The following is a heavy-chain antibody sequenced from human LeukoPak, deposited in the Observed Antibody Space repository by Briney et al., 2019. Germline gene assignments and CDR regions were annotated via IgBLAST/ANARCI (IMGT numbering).Heavy chain of an antibody. D-gene: IGHD1-14*01. Sequence: GGSLRLSCAASGFTVSGNYMSWVRQAPGKGLEWVSAISGSGGSTYYADSVKGRFTISRDNAKNTLYLQLNSLRAEDTAVYYCARTRLNAFGIWGQGTMVTVSS. CDR3: ARTRLNAFGI. V-gene: IGHV3-23*01. CDR2: ISGSGGST. J-gene: IGHJ3*02. CDR1: GFTVSGNY.